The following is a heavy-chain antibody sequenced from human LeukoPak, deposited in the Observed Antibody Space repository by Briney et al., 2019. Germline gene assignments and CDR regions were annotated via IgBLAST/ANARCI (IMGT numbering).Heavy chain of an antibody. CDR3: ARDACSSTSCYTPYYYMDV. V-gene: IGHV1-69*05. Sequence: SVKVSCKASGGTFSSYAISWVRQAPGQGLEWMGGIIPIFGTANYAQKFQGRVTITTGESTSTAYMELSSLRSEDTAVYYCARDACSSTSCYTPYYYMDVWGKGTTVTVSS. J-gene: IGHJ6*03. CDR1: GGTFSSYA. D-gene: IGHD2-2*02. CDR2: IIPIFGTA.